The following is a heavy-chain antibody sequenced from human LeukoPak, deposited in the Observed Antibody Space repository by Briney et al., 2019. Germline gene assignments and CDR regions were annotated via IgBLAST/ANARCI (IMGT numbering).Heavy chain of an antibody. V-gene: IGHV3-21*01. CDR3: ARDSSSWHYFDY. Sequence: GGSLRLSCAASGFTFSSYGMHWVRQAPGKGLEWVSSISSSSSYIYYADSVKGRFTISRDNAKNSLYLQMNSLRAEDTAVYYCARDSSSWHYFDYWGQGTLVTVSS. CDR2: ISSSSSYI. J-gene: IGHJ4*02. D-gene: IGHD6-13*01. CDR1: GFTFSSYG.